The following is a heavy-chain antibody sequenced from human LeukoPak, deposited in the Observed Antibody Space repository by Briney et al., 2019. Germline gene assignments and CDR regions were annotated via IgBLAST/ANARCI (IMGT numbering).Heavy chain of an antibody. J-gene: IGHJ6*03. D-gene: IGHD2-8*01. V-gene: IGHV1-24*01. CDR2: FDPEVGKT. CDR3: ARDGRDIVLMVYAPNYYYYYYMDV. Sequence: ASVKVSCKVSGYTLTELSMHWVRQAPGKGLEWMGGFDPEVGKTIYAQKFQGRVTMTTDTSTSTAYMELRSLRSDDTAVYYCARDGRDIVLMVYAPNYYYYYYMDVWGKGTTVTVSS. CDR1: GYTLTELS.